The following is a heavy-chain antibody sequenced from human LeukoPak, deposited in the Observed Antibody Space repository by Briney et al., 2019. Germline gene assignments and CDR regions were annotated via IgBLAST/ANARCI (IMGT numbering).Heavy chain of an antibody. J-gene: IGHJ5*02. CDR2: MFYRGST. Sequence: PSETLSLTCTVSGGSISSYYWNWFRQPPGKGLEWIAYMFYRGSTNYNPSLKSRVTVSLDTSKNQFSLKLSSVTAADTAVYYCAREDCGNRGWFDPWGQGTLVTVSS. V-gene: IGHV4-59*01. CDR3: AREDCGNRGWFDP. CDR1: GGSISSYY. D-gene: IGHD2-21*01.